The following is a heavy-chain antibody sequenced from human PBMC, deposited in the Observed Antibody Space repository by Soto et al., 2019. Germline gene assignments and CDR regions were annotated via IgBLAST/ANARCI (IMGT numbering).Heavy chain of an antibody. Sequence: WASVKVSCKASGYTFTSYGISWVRQAPGQGLEWMGWISAYNGNTNYAQKLQGRVTMTTDTSTSTAYMELRSLRSDDTAVYYCARGGYCSSTSCFVYYYYGMDVWGQGTTVTVSS. J-gene: IGHJ6*02. CDR1: GYTFTSYG. D-gene: IGHD2-2*01. V-gene: IGHV1-18*04. CDR2: ISAYNGNT. CDR3: ARGGYCSSTSCFVYYYYGMDV.